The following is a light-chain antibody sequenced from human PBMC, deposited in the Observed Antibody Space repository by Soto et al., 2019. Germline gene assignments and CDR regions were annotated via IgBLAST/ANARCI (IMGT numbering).Light chain of an antibody. CDR2: AAS. CDR1: QSIRTY. Sequence: DIKISQSPSALSASVGDRITITCRASQSIRTYLNWYQQRPGKAPNLLIYAASSLHTDVPSRFSGSGSGTDFTLTISSLQPEDFATYYCQQSYSSPQETFGGGTKV. V-gene: IGKV1-39*01. J-gene: IGKJ4*01. CDR3: QQSYSSPQET.